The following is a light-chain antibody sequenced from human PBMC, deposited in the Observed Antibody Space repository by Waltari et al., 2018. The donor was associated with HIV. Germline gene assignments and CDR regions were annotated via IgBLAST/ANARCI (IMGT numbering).Light chain of an antibody. Sequence: QTVVTQEPSFSVSPGGTVTLTCGLSSGSVSSTYYPSWYQQTPGQAPRTLLYATNTRSSGVPDRFSGSILGDKAALTITGAQADDECDYYCVLYMGSGIGVFGGGTRLTVL. CDR1: SGSVSSTYY. J-gene: IGLJ2*01. CDR3: VLYMGSGIGV. CDR2: ATN. V-gene: IGLV8-61*01.